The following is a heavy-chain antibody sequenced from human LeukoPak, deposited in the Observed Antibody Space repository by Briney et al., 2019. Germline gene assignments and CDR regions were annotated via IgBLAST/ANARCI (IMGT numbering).Heavy chain of an antibody. V-gene: IGHV3-30*02. J-gene: IGHJ4*02. CDR2: IRNDGSNK. CDR1: GFTFNKYW. D-gene: IGHD4-23*01. CDR3: AKLLSNSGRFLY. Sequence: PGGSLRLSCAASGFTFNKYWMSWVRQAPGKGLEWVAFIRNDGSNKYYADSVKGRFTISRDNSKNTLYLQMNSLRAEDTAVYYCAKLLSNSGRFLYWGQGTLVTVSS.